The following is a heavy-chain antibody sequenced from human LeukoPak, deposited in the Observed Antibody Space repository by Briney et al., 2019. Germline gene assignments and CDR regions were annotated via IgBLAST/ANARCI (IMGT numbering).Heavy chain of an antibody. J-gene: IGHJ4*02. CDR2: IKSKTDGGTT. CDR3: TTYHIVVVTKPFDY. CDR1: GFTFSNAW. D-gene: IGHD2-21*02. Sequence: GGSLRLSCAASGFTFSNAWMSWVRQAPGKGLEWVGRIKSKTDGGTTDYAAPVKGRFTISRDDSKNPLYLQMNSLKTEDTAVYYCTTYHIVVVTKPFDYWGQGTLVTVSS. V-gene: IGHV3-15*01.